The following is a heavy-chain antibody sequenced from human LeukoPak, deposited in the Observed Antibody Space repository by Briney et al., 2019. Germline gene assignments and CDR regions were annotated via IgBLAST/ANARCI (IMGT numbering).Heavy chain of an antibody. CDR2: IDYSGST. J-gene: IGHJ6*02. Sequence: SETLSLTCTVSGGSISSSSYYWGWIRQPPGKGLEWIGSIDYSGSTYYNPSLKSRVNISVDTSKNQFSLKLSSVTAADTAVYYCARRIVVVPAAYYYGMDVWGQGTTVTVSS. CDR3: ARRIVVVPAAYYYGMDV. D-gene: IGHD2-2*01. CDR1: GGSISSSSYY. V-gene: IGHV4-39*01.